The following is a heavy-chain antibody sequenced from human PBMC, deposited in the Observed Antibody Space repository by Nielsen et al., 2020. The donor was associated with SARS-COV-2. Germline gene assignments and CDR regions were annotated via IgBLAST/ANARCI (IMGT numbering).Heavy chain of an antibody. CDR1: GFTFSSYAM. CDR2: VSHSGST. J-gene: IGHJ6*03. Sequence: GSLRLSCAASGFTFSSYAMSWVRQAPGKGLEWIGEVSHSGSTNYNPSLKSRVTLSMDKSKNQFSLRLTSVSAADTAVYFCARGDLVVVPSPLLGLGPIFYYFCLDVWGKGTTVTVSS. CDR3: ARGDLVVVPSPLLGLGPIFYYFCLDV. V-gene: IGHV4-4*01. D-gene: IGHD2-2*02.